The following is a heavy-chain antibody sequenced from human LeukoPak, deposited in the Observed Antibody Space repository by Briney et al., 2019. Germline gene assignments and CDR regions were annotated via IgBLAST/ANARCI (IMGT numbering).Heavy chain of an antibody. Sequence: ASVKVSCKAAGYTFTSYGISWVRQATGQGLEWMGWMNPNSGNTGYAQKFQGRVTMTRNTSISTAYMELSSLRSEDTAVYYCARVGSNYYDSSGYSRWGQGTLVTVSS. D-gene: IGHD3-22*01. CDR1: GYTFTSYG. CDR3: ARVGSNYYDSSGYSR. V-gene: IGHV1-8*02. J-gene: IGHJ4*02. CDR2: MNPNSGNT.